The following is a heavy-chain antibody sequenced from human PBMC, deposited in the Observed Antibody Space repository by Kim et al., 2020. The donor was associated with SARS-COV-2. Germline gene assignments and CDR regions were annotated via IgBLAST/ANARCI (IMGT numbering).Heavy chain of an antibody. CDR1: GFTFSSYA. CDR3: ARSGSYFHLFDY. CDR2: ISYDGSNK. D-gene: IGHD1-26*01. J-gene: IGHJ4*02. V-gene: IGHV3-30*04. Sequence: GGSPRLSCAASGFTFSSYAMHWVRQAPGKGLEWVAVISYDGSNKYYADSVKGRFTISRDNSKNTLYLQMNSLRAEDTAVYYCARSGSYFHLFDYWGQGTLVTVSS.